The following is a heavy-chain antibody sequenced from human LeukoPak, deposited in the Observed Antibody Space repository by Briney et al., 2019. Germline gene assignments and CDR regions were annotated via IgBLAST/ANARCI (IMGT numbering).Heavy chain of an antibody. Sequence: GASVKVSCQASGYTYTRYFMHWVRQAPGQGLEWMGWINPNIGGTNYAQKVQGRVTMTRDTSISTAYMELNRLRSDDTAVYYCARDQYDYGDYSFDYWGQGTLVTVSS. J-gene: IGHJ4*02. CDR2: INPNIGGT. CDR3: ARDQYDYGDYSFDY. D-gene: IGHD4-17*01. V-gene: IGHV1-2*02. CDR1: GYTYTRYF.